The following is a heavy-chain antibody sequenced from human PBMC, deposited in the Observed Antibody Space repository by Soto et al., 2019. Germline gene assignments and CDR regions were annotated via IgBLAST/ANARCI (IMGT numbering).Heavy chain of an antibody. CDR3: AKARCTTSNCYVPDY. J-gene: IGHJ4*02. V-gene: IGHV3-23*01. Sequence: SLRLSCAASGFSFSTYTMSWVRRAPGKGLEWVSAISGSGGSPSYADSVQGRFTISRGNPKKTLYLQMNSLRAEDTAVYYCAKARCTTSNCYVPDYWGQGTLVTVSS. CDR1: GFSFSTYT. CDR2: ISGSGGSP. D-gene: IGHD4-4*01.